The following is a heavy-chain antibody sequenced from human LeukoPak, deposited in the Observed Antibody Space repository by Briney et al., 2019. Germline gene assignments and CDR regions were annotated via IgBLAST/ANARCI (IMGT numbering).Heavy chain of an antibody. V-gene: IGHV3-21*01. D-gene: IGHD6-13*01. CDR2: ISSSSSYI. CDR1: GFTFSSYA. Sequence: GGSLRLSCAASGFTFSSYAMSWVRQAPGKGLEWVSSISSSSSYIYYADSVKGRFTISRDNAKNSLYLQMNSLRAEDTAVYYCARVSAIAAPDYWGQGTLVTVSS. CDR3: ARVSAIAAPDY. J-gene: IGHJ4*02.